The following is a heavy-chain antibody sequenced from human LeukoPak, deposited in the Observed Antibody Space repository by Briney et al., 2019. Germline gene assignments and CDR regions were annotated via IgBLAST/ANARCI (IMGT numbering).Heavy chain of an antibody. Sequence: ASVKVSCKASGYTFTSYGISWVRQAPGQGLEWMGWISAYNGNTNYAQKLQGRVTMTTDTSTSTAYMELRSLRSDDTAVYYCARKSIYYDSSGYYYVNWFDPWGQGTLVTVSS. D-gene: IGHD3-22*01. J-gene: IGHJ5*02. CDR2: ISAYNGNT. V-gene: IGHV1-18*01. CDR3: ARKSIYYDSSGYYYVNWFDP. CDR1: GYTFTSYG.